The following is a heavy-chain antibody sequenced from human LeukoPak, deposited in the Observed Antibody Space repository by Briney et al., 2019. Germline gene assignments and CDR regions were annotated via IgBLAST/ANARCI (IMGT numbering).Heavy chain of an antibody. D-gene: IGHD2-21*01. Sequence: GGSLRLSCAASGFTFTDYYLSWIRQAPGKGLDWLSYISSDGSAISYADSVRGRFTISRDNAKNSLFLQMSSLRAEDTAMYYCAKSRGYSLSFDYWGQEILVTVSS. CDR3: AKSRGYSLSFDY. CDR1: GFTFTDYY. CDR2: ISSDGSAI. J-gene: IGHJ4*02. V-gene: IGHV3-11*01.